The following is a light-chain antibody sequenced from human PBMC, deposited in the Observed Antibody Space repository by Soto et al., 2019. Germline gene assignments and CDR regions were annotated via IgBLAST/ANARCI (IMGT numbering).Light chain of an antibody. CDR1: SSDIGSFNL. CDR2: EAT. Sequence: QSALTQPASVSGSPGQSITVSCTGTSSDIGSFNLVSWYQQYPGKAPKLVIYEATKRPSGVSSRFSGSKSGNTAYLTISGLQAEDEADYHCCAYAADNTRIFGGGTKLTVL. V-gene: IGLV2-23*01. J-gene: IGLJ2*01. CDR3: CAYAADNTRI.